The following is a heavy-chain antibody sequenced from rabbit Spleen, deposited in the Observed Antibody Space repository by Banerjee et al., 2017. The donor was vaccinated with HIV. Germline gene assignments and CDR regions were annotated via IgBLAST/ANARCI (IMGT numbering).Heavy chain of an antibody. D-gene: IGHD4-2*01. CDR1: GFDFSSYG. Sequence: QEQLVESGGGLVQPGGSLKLSCKASGFDFSSYGVSWVRQAPGKGLEWIGYIDPIFGSTYYASWVNGRFTISRHNAQNTLYLQLNSLTAADTATYLCATDAGVVSNGRGFDLWGPGTLVT. CDR2: IDPIFGST. J-gene: IGHJ4*01. CDR3: ATDAGVVSNGRGFDL. V-gene: IGHV1S47*01.